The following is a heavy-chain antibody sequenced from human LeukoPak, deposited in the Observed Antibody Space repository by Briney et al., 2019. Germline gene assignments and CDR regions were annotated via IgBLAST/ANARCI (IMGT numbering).Heavy chain of an antibody. Sequence: SETLSLTCTVSGGSISSYYWSWIRQPPGKGLEWIGYIYYSGSTNYNPSLKSRVTISVDTSKNQFSLKLSSVTAADTAVYYCARHYGSGKPWFDYWGQGTLVTVSS. CDR2: IYYSGST. D-gene: IGHD3-10*01. CDR3: ARHYGSGKPWFDY. V-gene: IGHV4-59*01. J-gene: IGHJ4*02. CDR1: GGSISSYY.